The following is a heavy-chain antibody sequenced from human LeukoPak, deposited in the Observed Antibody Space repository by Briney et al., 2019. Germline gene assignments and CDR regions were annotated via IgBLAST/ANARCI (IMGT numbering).Heavy chain of an antibody. Sequence: SETLSLTRTVSGDSISGYYWSWIRQPPGKGLEWIGNIYYSGTTNHNPSLKSRVTISVDTSKNQFSLKLSSVTAADTAVYYCARDRLVEAAAGQGPYYYGMDVWGQGTTVTVSS. CDR2: IYYSGTT. CDR1: GDSISGYY. V-gene: IGHV4-59*01. CDR3: ARDRLVEAAAGQGPYYYGMDV. D-gene: IGHD6-13*01. J-gene: IGHJ6*02.